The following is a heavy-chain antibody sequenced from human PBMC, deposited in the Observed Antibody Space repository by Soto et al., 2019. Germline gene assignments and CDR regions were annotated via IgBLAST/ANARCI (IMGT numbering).Heavy chain of an antibody. CDR1: GGSVTSGVYT. V-gene: IGHV4-39*01. CDR2: IYYRGNS. Sequence: QLQLQESGPGLVKPSETLSLICTVSGGSVTSGVYTWGWIRQPPGKGLEWIGNIYYRGNSFYSPSLTSKLTLSKYTYKNKYSLSLYSVTTADTAVYYCEGRSTYYAAKTYSFLWTEDYRGQGTLVTVSS. CDR3: EGRSTYYAAKTYSFLWTEDY. D-gene: IGHD3-22*01. J-gene: IGHJ4*02.